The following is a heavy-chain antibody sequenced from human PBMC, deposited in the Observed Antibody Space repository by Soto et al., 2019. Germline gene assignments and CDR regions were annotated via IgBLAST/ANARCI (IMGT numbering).Heavy chain of an antibody. CDR3: ASSHRYYDSSGYYYWGNWFDP. Sequence: PSETLSLTCAVSGGSISSGGYSWSWIRQPPGKGLEWIGYTYHSGSTYYNPSLKSRVTISVDRSKNQCSLMLSSVTAADTAVYYCASSHRYYDSSGYYYWGNWFDPWGQGTLVTVSS. D-gene: IGHD3-22*01. J-gene: IGHJ5*02. V-gene: IGHV4-30-2*01. CDR1: GGSISSGGYS. CDR2: TYHSGST.